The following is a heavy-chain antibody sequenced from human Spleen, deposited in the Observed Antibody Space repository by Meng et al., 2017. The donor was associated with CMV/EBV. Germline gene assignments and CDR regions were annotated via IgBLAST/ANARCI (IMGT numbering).Heavy chain of an antibody. Sequence: GSLRLSCTVSGHPITTNYWSWIRQPPGKGLEWIGNIYYNESTKYNPSLKSRVTISVDTSKNQFSLKLSSVTAADTAVYYCASSPFNYYYGMDVWGQGTTVTVSS. CDR1: GHPITTNY. CDR2: IYYNEST. V-gene: IGHV4-59*01. J-gene: IGHJ6*02. CDR3: ASSPFNYYYGMDV.